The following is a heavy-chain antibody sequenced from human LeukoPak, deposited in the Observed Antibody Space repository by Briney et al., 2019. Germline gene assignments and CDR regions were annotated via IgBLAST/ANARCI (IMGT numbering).Heavy chain of an antibody. CDR1: RDSLSSNSAA. CDR2: TYYRSKWYN. J-gene: IGHJ6*04. CDR3: ARNYGSGSSAYYYGMDV. V-gene: IGHV6-1*01. Sequence: SQTLSLTCAISRDSLSSNSAAWNWIRQSPSRGLEWLGRTYYRSKWYNDYAVSVKSRITINPDTSKNQFSLQLNSVTPEDTAVYYCARNYGSGSSAYYYGMDVWGKGTTVTVSS. D-gene: IGHD3-10*01.